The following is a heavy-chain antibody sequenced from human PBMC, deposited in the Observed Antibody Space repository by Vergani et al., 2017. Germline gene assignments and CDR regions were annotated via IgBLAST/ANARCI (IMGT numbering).Heavy chain of an antibody. CDR1: GFNFQAFA. J-gene: IGHJ2*01. Sequence: VEAGGGLVQPGGSLRLSCTASGFNFQAFAFHWVRQVSGRGLEWVSGIDRNYGVKNGNSFEGRFSISRDNAKKAVFLQMNNLRHEDTALYFCVKDNDYDADGPFDLWGRGTLVTVSS. CDR2: IDRNYGVK. D-gene: IGHD3-16*01. CDR3: VKDNDYDADGPFDL. V-gene: IGHV3-9*01.